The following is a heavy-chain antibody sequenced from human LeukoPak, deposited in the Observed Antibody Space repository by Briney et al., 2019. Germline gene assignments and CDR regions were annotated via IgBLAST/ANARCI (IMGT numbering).Heavy chain of an antibody. CDR1: GGSISSNY. J-gene: IGHJ6*03. D-gene: IGHD3-10*01. CDR3: ARGRTRNGSGSYYTRYYYYMDV. CDR2: ISYSGNT. Sequence: PSETLSLTCTVSGGSISSNYWSWIRQPPGKGLEWIGYISYSGNTNYNPSLKSRVTISVDTSKNQFSLKLSSVTAADTAVYYCARGRTRNGSGSYYTRYYYYMDVWGKGTTVTVSS. V-gene: IGHV4-59*12.